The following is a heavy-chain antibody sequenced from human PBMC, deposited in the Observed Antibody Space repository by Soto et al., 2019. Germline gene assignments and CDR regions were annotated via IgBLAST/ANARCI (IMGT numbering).Heavy chain of an antibody. CDR3: ARDQVQLWLGGYYGMDV. CDR1: GFTFDDYG. CDR2: INWNGGST. J-gene: IGHJ6*02. D-gene: IGHD5-18*01. Sequence: PGGSLRLSCAGSGFTFDDYGMSWVRQAPGKGLEWVSGINWNGGSTGYADSVKGRFTISRDNAKNSLYLQMNSLRAEDTALYYCARDQVQLWLGGYYGMDVWGQGTTVTVSS. V-gene: IGHV3-20*04.